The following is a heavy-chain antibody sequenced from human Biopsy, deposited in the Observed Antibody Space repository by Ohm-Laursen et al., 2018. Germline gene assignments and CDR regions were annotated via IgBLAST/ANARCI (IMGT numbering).Heavy chain of an antibody. CDR1: GGTFSSSA. CDR2: IIGIFRTA. Sequence: SSVKVSCKASGGTFSSSAITWVRQAPGQGLEWMGGIIGIFRTAHYAQKFQGRVTITADEFMSTAYMELSSLRSEDTAVYYCARGGGYNWNNGWFDPRGQGTLVTVSS. J-gene: IGHJ5*02. D-gene: IGHD1/OR15-1a*01. V-gene: IGHV1-69*01. CDR3: ARGGGYNWNNGWFDP.